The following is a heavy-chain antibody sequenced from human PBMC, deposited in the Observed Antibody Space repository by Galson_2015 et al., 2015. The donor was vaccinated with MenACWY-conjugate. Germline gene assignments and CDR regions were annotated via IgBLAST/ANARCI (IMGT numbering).Heavy chain of an antibody. Sequence: SLRLSCAASGFTFSNAWMNWVRQAPGKGLEWVGRIKSKANSYATAYAASVKGRFTTSRDDSKNTAYLQMNSLKTEDTAVYYCTRSIAVAGTVDYWGQGTLVTVSS. CDR2: IKSKANSYAT. D-gene: IGHD6-19*01. V-gene: IGHV3-73*01. J-gene: IGHJ4*02. CDR3: TRSIAVAGTVDY. CDR1: GFTFSNAW.